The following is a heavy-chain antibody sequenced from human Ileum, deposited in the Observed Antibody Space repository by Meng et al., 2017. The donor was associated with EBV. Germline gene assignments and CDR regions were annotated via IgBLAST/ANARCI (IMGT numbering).Heavy chain of an antibody. V-gene: IGHV4-39*01. D-gene: IGHD6-13*01. CDR1: GGPINSSSYY. CDR3: ARPIAAAGWFDP. J-gene: IGHJ5*02. Sequence: QLQLQEAGPGLLKLSETLSLTCTVPGGPINSSSYYWGWIRQPPGKGLEWIGSIYYSGRTYYNPSLKSRVTISVDTSKNQFSLKLSSVTAADTAVYYCARPIAAAGWFDPWGQGTLVTVSS. CDR2: IYYSGRT.